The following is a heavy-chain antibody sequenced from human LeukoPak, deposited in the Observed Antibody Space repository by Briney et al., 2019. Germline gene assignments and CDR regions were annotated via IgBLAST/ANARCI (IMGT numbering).Heavy chain of an antibody. V-gene: IGHV5-51*01. CDR1: GYNFSNYW. Sequence: GESLKISCKGSGYNFSNYWIGWVRQMPGKGLEWMGIIYPGDSDTRYSPSFQGQVTISADKSISTAYLQWSSLKASDTAMYYCARRSERGYSYTPFDYWGQGTLVTVSS. D-gene: IGHD5-18*01. J-gene: IGHJ4*02. CDR3: ARRSERGYSYTPFDY. CDR2: IYPGDSDT.